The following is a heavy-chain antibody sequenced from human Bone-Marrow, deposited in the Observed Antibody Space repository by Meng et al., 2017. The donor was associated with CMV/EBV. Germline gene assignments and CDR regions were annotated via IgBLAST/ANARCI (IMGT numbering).Heavy chain of an antibody. CDR2: IWYDGTKE. V-gene: IGHV3-33*03. D-gene: IGHD6-13*01. CDR3: AEDSSTIYAFDI. CDR1: GSTFSRFG. J-gene: IGHJ3*02. Sequence: GESLKISCAASGSTFSRFGMHWVRQAPGKGLEWVAVIWYDGTKEYYADSVKGRFTISRDKSKNTLYLHINSLRAEDTAVYYCAEDSSTIYAFDIWGQGTLVPSL.